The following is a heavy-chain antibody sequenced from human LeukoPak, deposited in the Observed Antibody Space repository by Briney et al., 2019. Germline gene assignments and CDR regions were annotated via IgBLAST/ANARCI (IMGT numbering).Heavy chain of an antibody. CDR2: INRRSST. CDR3: ARSGLTTIAYLD. Sequence: SETLSLTCAVSVGSFSKYHWSWIRQPPGKGLGWIGEINRRSSTNCNPSLKSRVTISVDASKNHFSLELSSVTAADTAVYYCARSGLTTIAYLDWGQGTLVTVSS. D-gene: IGHD4-11*01. J-gene: IGHJ4*02. V-gene: IGHV4-34*01. CDR1: VGSFSKYH.